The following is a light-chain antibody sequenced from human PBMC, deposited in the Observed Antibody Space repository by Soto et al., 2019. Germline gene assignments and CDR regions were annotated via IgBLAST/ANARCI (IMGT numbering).Light chain of an antibody. CDR1: NSNIGSNS. CDR3: APWDDSLNGPV. CDR2: NNN. V-gene: IGLV1-44*01. Sequence: QSVLTQPPSASGTPGQRVTISCSGSNSNIGSNSVNWYRQLPGTAPKLLIYNNNQRPSGVPDRFSGSKSGTSASLAISGLRSEDEADYYCAPWDDSLNGPVFGGGTKLTVL. J-gene: IGLJ3*02.